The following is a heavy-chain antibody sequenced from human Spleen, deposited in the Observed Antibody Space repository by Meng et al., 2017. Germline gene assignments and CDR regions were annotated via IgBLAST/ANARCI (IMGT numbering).Heavy chain of an antibody. J-gene: IGHJ4*02. CDR1: GSSLSTSGVG. CDR3: AHSPDPAVGLVREITYFDY. CDR2: IYWDDGN. V-gene: IGHV2-5*02. Sequence: GPTLVKPTQTLTPTCTFSGSSLSTSGVGVGWIRQPPGKALEGLALIYWDDGNLYSPALKSRLTFTKHTTNNQVVLTMTNMDPVDTATYCCAHSPDPAVGLVREITYFDYWGQGTLVTVSS. D-gene: IGHD6-19*01.